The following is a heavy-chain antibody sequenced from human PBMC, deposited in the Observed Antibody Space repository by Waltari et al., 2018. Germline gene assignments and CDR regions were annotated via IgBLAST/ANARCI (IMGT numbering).Heavy chain of an antibody. CDR2: VRGDGRT. D-gene: IGHD2-15*01. CDR3: ARDRGRGLYLDS. V-gene: IGHV4-4*02. J-gene: IGHJ4*02. Sequence: QLQLQESGPGLVTPSGTLSLTCAVSGDSMSTPDCWSWVHQPPGKGREWIGQVRGDGRTNYNPAVASRVTISLDTSTDQFSLKVTSATAADTAIYYCARDRGRGLYLDSWGQGMLVTVSS. CDR1: GDSMSTPDC.